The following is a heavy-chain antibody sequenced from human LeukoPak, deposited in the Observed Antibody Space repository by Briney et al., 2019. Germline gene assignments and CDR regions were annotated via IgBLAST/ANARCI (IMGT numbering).Heavy chain of an antibody. D-gene: IGHD3-10*01. CDR3: ARGVFGRFDP. V-gene: IGHV4-34*01. Sequence: PSVTLSLTCVVYGGSFSGYYWNWIRQPPGKGLEWIGEINQSGSANYNPSLKSRVTISVDTSKNQFSLKLNSVTAADTAAYYCARGVFGRFDPWGQGTLVTVSS. CDR1: GGSFSGYY. CDR2: INQSGSA. J-gene: IGHJ5*02.